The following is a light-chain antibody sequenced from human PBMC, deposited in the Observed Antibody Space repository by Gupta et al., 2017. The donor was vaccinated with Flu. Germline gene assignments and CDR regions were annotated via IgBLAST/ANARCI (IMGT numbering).Light chain of an antibody. J-gene: IGLJ3*02. Sequence: QSDLTQPPSASGSPGQSVTISCTGTSNDIGNYNHVSWYQHHPGKAPRLLVFEVRERPSGVPYRFAGSKSGNTASLTVSGLQLDDEAIYYCESYVGSNLLFGGGTKLTGL. V-gene: IGLV2-8*01. CDR3: ESYVGSNLL. CDR1: SNDIGNYNH. CDR2: EVR.